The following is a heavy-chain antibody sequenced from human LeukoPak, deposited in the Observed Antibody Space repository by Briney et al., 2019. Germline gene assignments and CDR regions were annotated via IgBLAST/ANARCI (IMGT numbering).Heavy chain of an antibody. J-gene: IGHJ4*02. CDR2: INHSGST. Sequence: SETLSLTCAVYGGSFSGYYWSWIRQPPGKGLEWIGEINHSGSTSCNPSLKSRVTISVDTSKNQFSLKLSSVTAADTAVYYCARVSAVAGTALSFDYWGQGTLVTVSS. CDR1: GGSFSGYY. CDR3: ARVSAVAGTALSFDY. V-gene: IGHV4-34*01. D-gene: IGHD6-19*01.